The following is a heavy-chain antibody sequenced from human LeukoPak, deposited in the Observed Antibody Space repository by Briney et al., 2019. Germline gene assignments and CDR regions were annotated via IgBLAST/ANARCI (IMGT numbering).Heavy chain of an antibody. J-gene: IGHJ6*03. CDR2: INPNSGGT. CDR3: ARGPGMSSYYYYYMDV. CDR1: GYTFTGYY. Sequence: GASVKDSCKASGYTFTGYYMHWVRQAPGQGLEWMGWINPNSGGTNYAQKFQGRVTMTRDTSISTAYMELSRLRSDDTAVYYCARGPGMSSYYYYYMDVWGKGTTVTVSS. V-gene: IGHV1-2*02. D-gene: IGHD5/OR15-5a*01.